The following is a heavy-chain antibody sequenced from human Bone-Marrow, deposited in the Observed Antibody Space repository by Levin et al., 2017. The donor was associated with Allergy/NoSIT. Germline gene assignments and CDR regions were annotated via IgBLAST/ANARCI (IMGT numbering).Heavy chain of an antibody. CDR1: GHTLSGYY. V-gene: IGHV1-2*02. Sequence: AASVKVSCKASGHTLSGYYIHWVRQAPGQGLEWMGWINPKSGGTNSAQKFQGRVTMTRETSVGTVYMELRRLRSDDTAVYYCARDRLEGVADALDIWGQGTLVSVSS. D-gene: IGHD5-12*01. J-gene: IGHJ3*02. CDR2: INPKSGGT. CDR3: ARDRLEGVADALDI.